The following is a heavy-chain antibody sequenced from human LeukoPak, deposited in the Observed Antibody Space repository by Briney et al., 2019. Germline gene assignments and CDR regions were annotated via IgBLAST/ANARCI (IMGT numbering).Heavy chain of an antibody. V-gene: IGHV3-30-3*01. Sequence: GGSLRLSSAASGFPFSSYTMHWVRQAPGKGLEWVAVVSHNGPDKYYADSVKGRFTISRDNSKNTLYLQMSSLRADDTAVYYCARDYYWGQGTLVTVSS. CDR3: ARDYY. J-gene: IGHJ4*02. CDR2: VSHNGPDK. CDR1: GFPFSSYT.